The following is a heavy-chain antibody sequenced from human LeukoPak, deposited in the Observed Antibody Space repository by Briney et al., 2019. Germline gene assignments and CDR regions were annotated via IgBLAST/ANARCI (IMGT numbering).Heavy chain of an antibody. V-gene: IGHV3-48*01. D-gene: IGHD3-10*01. J-gene: IGHJ4*02. CDR2: ISSSSSTI. CDR1: GFTFSSYS. Sequence: GGSLRLSCAASGFTFSSYSMNWVSQAPGKGLEWVSYISSSSSTIYYADSVKGRFTISRDNAKNSLYLQMNSLRAEDTAVYYCARVNYYGPDYWGQGTLVTVSS. CDR3: ARVNYYGPDY.